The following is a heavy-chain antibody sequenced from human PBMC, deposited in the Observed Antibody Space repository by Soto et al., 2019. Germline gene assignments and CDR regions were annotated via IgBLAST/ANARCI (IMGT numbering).Heavy chain of an antibody. V-gene: IGHV4-30-2*01. CDR3: ARVRREYDNSGPVDY. D-gene: IGHD3-22*01. CDR2: IYYGGST. J-gene: IGHJ4*02. CDR1: GGSISSGDYS. Sequence: QLQLQESGSGLVKPSQTLSLTCAVSGGSISSGDYSWNWIRQPPGKGLEWIGYIYYGGSTYYNPSLQSRVPMSVDRSRNQFSLKLNSVTAADTAVYYCARVRREYDNSGPVDYWGQGTLVTVSS.